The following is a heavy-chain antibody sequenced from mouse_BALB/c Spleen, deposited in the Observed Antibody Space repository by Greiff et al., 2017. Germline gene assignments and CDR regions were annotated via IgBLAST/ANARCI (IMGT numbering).Heavy chain of an antibody. CDR2: IDPANGNT. CDR1: GFNIKDTY. Sequence: VHVKQSGAELVKPGASVKLSCTASGFNIKDTYMHWVKQRPEQGLEWIGRIDPANGNTKYDPKFQGKATITADTSSNTAYLQLSSLTSEDTAVYYCARSRQLGLRGYFDYWGQGTTLTVSS. V-gene: IGHV14-3*02. J-gene: IGHJ2*01. D-gene: IGHD3-2*01. CDR3: ARSRQLGLRGYFDY.